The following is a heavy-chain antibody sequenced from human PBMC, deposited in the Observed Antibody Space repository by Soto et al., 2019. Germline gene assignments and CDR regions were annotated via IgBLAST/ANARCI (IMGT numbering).Heavy chain of an antibody. CDR3: ARVVYDSSGYRDAFDI. CDR1: GYAFTGYY. J-gene: IGHJ3*02. Sequence: QVQLVQSGAEVKKPGASVKVSCKASGYAFTGYYMHWVRQAPGHGLEWMGWINPNTGGTSYAQKFQDWVTMTSDTSISTVYRELNRLRSDDTAVYYCARVVYDSSGYRDAFDIWGQGTMVTVSS. D-gene: IGHD3-22*01. V-gene: IGHV1-2*04. CDR2: INPNTGGT.